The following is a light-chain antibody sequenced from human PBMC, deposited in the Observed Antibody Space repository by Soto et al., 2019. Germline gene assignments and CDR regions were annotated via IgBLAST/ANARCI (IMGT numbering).Light chain of an antibody. V-gene: IGKV3-15*01. CDR2: GAS. Sequence: EIVMTQSPATLSVSPGERATLSCRASQSVSSNLAWYQQKPGQAPRLLIYGASTRATGIPARFSGSGSGTEFTLTISSLQAEEFAVYYCQQYNNWPPTFGQGTKLGLK. J-gene: IGKJ1*01. CDR1: QSVSSN. CDR3: QQYNNWPPT.